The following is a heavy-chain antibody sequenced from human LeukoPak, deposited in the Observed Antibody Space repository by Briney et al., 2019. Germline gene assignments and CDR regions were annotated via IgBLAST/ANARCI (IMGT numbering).Heavy chain of an antibody. J-gene: IGHJ4*02. Sequence: ASVKVSCKASGYTFISNYIHWVRQAPGQGLEWMGMIYPRDGSTNYAQKFQGRVTITADESTSTAYMELSSLRSEDTAVYYCARGAPETYYPVAYFDYWGQGTLVTVSS. CDR2: IYPRDGST. CDR3: ARGAPETYYPVAYFDY. CDR1: GYTFISNY. D-gene: IGHD3-10*01. V-gene: IGHV1-46*01.